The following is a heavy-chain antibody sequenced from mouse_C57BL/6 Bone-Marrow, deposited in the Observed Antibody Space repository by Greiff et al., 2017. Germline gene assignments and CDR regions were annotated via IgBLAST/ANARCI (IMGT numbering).Heavy chain of an antibody. D-gene: IGHD4-1*01. Sequence: EVKVEESGGGLVKPGGSLKLSCAASGFTFSSYAMSWVRQTPEKRLEWVATISDGGSYTYYPDNVKGRFTISRDNAKNNLYLQMSHLKSEDTAMYYCASYWAWFAYWGQGTLVTVSA. CDR1: GFTFSSYA. J-gene: IGHJ3*01. CDR2: ISDGGSYT. CDR3: ASYWAWFAY. V-gene: IGHV5-4*03.